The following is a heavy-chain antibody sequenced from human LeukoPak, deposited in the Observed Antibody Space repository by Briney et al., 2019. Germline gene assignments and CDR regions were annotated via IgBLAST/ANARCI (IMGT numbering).Heavy chain of an antibody. CDR1: GYTFTSYA. V-gene: IGHV1-3*01. J-gene: IGHJ4*02. CDR3: ARDVITFGGFYPYFDY. CDR2: INAGNGNT. Sequence: ASVKVSCKASGYTFTSYAMHWVRQAPGQRLEWMGWINAGNGNTKYSQKFQGRVTMTRDTSASTAYMELSSLRSEDTAVYYCARDVITFGGFYPYFDYWGQGTLVTVSS. D-gene: IGHD3-16*01.